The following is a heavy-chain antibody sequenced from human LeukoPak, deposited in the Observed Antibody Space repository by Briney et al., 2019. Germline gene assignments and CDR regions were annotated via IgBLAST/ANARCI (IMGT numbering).Heavy chain of an antibody. CDR3: ARGDLYYDSSGYYPYYFDY. Sequence: GGSLRLSCAASGFTFSDYYMSWIRQAPGKGLEWVSYISSSGSTIYYADSVKGRFTISRDNFKNTLHLQMNSLRAEDTAVYNCARGDLYYDSSGYYPYYFDYWGQGTLVTVSS. J-gene: IGHJ4*02. CDR1: GFTFSDYY. V-gene: IGHV3-11*04. CDR2: ISSSGSTI. D-gene: IGHD3-22*01.